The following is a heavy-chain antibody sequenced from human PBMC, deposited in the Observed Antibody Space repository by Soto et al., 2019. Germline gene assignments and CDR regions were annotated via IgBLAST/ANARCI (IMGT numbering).Heavy chain of an antibody. D-gene: IGHD3-22*01. CDR1: GFTFDDYT. CDR2: ISWDGGST. V-gene: IGHV3-43*01. Sequence: GGSLRLSCAASGFTFDDYTMHWVRQAPGKGLEWVSLISWDGGSTYYADSVKGRFTISRDNSKNSLYLQMNSLRTEDTALYYCAKDTPPDSRGGDAFDIWGQGTMVTVSS. J-gene: IGHJ3*02. CDR3: AKDTPPDSRGGDAFDI.